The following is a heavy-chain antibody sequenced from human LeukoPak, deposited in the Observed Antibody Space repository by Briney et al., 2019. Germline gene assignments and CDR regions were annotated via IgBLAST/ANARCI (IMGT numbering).Heavy chain of an antibody. Sequence: GGSLRLSCKGSGHAFSGDWMHWVRQAPGKGLVWVSRINNDGSSTGYADSVTGRFTISRDNAKNTLFLQMSSLRAEDTAVYYCASFNPISLSDYWGQGTLVTVSS. CDR3: ASFNPISLSDY. CDR1: GHAFSGDW. CDR2: INNDGSST. D-gene: IGHD1-14*01. J-gene: IGHJ4*02. V-gene: IGHV3-74*01.